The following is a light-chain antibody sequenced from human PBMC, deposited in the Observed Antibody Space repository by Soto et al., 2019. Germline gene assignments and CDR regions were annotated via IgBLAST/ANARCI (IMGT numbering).Light chain of an antibody. V-gene: IGLV2-14*01. J-gene: IGLJ1*01. CDR2: EVS. CDR1: SSDVSGYNS. CDR3: NSYRHSTTLV. Sequence: QSALTQPASVSGSPEKSITISSTGTSSDVSGYNSVSWFQQHPSKAPKLIIYEVSHRPSGVSIRFSGSKSGNTASLTISGLQAEDEADYYCNSYRHSTTLVFGTGTKLTVL.